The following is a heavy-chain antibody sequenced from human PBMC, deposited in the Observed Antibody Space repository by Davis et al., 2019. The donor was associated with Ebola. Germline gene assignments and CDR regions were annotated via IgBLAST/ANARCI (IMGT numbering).Heavy chain of an antibody. CDR3: ARDDLLGYCSSTSCSNNWFDP. V-gene: IGHV4-61*09. Sequence: PSETLSLTCTVSGGSISSGSYYWSWIRQPAGKGLEWIGHIYTSGSTNYNPSLKSRVTISVDTSKNQFSLKLSSVTAADTAVYYCARDDLLGYCSSTSCSNNWFDPWGQGTLVTVSS. CDR1: GGSISSGSYY. J-gene: IGHJ5*02. D-gene: IGHD2-2*01. CDR2: IYTSGST.